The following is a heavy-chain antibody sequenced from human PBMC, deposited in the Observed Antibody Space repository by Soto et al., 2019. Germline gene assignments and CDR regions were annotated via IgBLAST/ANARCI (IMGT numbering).Heavy chain of an antibody. Sequence: QVQLVESGGGVVQPGRSLRLSCAASGFTFSSYAMHWVRQAPGKGLERVAVISYDGSNKYYADSVKGRFTISRDNSKNTLYLQMNSLRAEDTAVYYCARGLTAAAYYYYGMDVWGQGTTVTVSS. V-gene: IGHV3-30-3*01. J-gene: IGHJ6*02. CDR1: GFTFSSYA. D-gene: IGHD6-13*01. CDR3: ARGLTAAAYYYYGMDV. CDR2: ISYDGSNK.